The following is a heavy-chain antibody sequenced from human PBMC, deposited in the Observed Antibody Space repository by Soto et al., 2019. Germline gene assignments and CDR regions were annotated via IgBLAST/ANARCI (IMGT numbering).Heavy chain of an antibody. D-gene: IGHD2-15*01. CDR2: INHSGST. CDR1: GGSFSGYY. CDR3: ARRTYCSGGSCSFDY. V-gene: IGHV4-34*01. J-gene: IGHJ4*02. Sequence: SETLSLTCAVYGGSFSGYYWSWIRQPPGKGLEWIGEINHSGSTNYNPSLKSRVTISVDTSKNQFSLKLSSVTAADTAVYYCARRTYCSGGSCSFDYWGQGTLVTGSS.